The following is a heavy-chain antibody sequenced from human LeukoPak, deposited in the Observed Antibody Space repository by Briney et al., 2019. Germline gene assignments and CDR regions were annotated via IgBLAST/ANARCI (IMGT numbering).Heavy chain of an antibody. CDR1: GYSFTSNY. J-gene: IGHJ6*02. Sequence: GASVKVSCKASGYSFTSNYMHWVRQAPGQGLEWMGIINPSGGSTSYAQKFQGRVTMTRDTSTSTVYMELSSLRSEDTAVYYCARDVTMVRGVINYGMDVWGQGTTVTVSS. V-gene: IGHV1-46*01. D-gene: IGHD3-10*01. CDR3: ARDVTMVRGVINYGMDV. CDR2: INPSGGST.